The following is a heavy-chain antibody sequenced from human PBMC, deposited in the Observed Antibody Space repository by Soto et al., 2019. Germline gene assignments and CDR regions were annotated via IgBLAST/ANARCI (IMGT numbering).Heavy chain of an antibody. J-gene: IGHJ6*02. CDR2: IWSDGSDK. CDR1: GSTFSTFG. CDR3: ARDLGIAVVSGGINYYYAMDV. D-gene: IGHD2-2*01. Sequence: GGSLRLSCAASGSTFSTFGMHWVRQAPGKGLEWVALIWSDGSDKYYADSVKGRFTISRDNSKNTLYLQMNSLRAEDTAVYFCARDLGIAVVSGGINYYYAMDVWGQGTTVTVSS. V-gene: IGHV3-33*01.